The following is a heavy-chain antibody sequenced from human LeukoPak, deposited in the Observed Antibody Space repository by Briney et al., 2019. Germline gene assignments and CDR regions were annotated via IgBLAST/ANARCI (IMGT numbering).Heavy chain of an antibody. J-gene: IGHJ4*02. V-gene: IGHV4-4*02. CDR3: ARVAAAYFDY. Sequence: SETLSLTCAVSGGSISSSNWWSWVRQPPGKGLEWIGEIYHSGSTNYNPSLKSRVTISVDTSKNQFSLKLSSVTAADTAVYYCARVAAAYFDYWGQGTLVTVSS. CDR2: IYHSGST. CDR1: GGSISSSNW. D-gene: IGHD6-13*01.